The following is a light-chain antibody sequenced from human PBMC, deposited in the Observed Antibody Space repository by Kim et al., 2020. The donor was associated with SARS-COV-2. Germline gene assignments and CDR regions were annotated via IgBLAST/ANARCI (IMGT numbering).Light chain of an antibody. J-gene: IGLJ2*01. CDR2: YDS. CDR3: QVWDSSSVV. V-gene: IGLV3-21*04. CDR1: NIGSKS. Sequence: SVAPGKTARITRGGNNIGSKSVHWYQQKPGQAPVLFIYYDSDRPSGIPERFSGSNSGNTATLTISRVEAGDEADYYCQVWDSSSVVFGGGTQLTVL.